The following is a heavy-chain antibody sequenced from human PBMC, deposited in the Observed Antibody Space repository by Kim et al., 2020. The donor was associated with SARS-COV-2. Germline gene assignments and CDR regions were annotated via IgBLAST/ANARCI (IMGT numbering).Heavy chain of an antibody. CDR2: IIPILGIA. Sequence: SVKVSCKASGGTFRSYAISWVRQAPGQGLEWMGRIIPILGIANYAQKFQGRVTITADKSTSTAYMELSSLRSEDTAVYYCARDWASSSPPGYWGQGTLVTVSS. J-gene: IGHJ4*02. V-gene: IGHV1-69*04. CDR3: ARDWASSSPPGY. CDR1: GGTFRSYA. D-gene: IGHD6-6*01.